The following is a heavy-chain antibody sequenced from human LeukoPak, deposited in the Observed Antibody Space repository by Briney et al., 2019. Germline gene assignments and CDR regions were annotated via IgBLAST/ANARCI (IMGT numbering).Heavy chain of an antibody. CDR2: IYHSGST. V-gene: IGHV4-4*02. D-gene: IGHD2-15*01. CDR3: ASSGHTPPGAFDI. J-gene: IGHJ3*02. CDR1: GGSISSSNW. Sequence: PSGTLSLTCAVSGGSISSSNWWSWVRQPPGKGLEWIGEIYHSGSTNYNPSLKSRVTISVDKSKNQFSLKLSSVTAADTAMYYCASSGHTPPGAFDIWGQGTMVTVSS.